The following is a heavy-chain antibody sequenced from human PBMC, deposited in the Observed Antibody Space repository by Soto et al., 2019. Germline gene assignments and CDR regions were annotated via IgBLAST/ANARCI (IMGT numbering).Heavy chain of an antibody. D-gene: IGHD6-6*01. J-gene: IGHJ5*02. V-gene: IGHV4-30-4*01. CDR2: IYYSGST. CDR3: ARDQLGSSPNGYNWFDP. Sequence: QVQLQESGPGLVKPSQTLSLTCTVSGGSISSGDYYWSWIRQPPGKGLEWIGYIYYSGSTYYNPSLKSRVTISVDTSTNQFSLKLSSVTAADTAVYYCARDQLGSSPNGYNWFDPWGQGTLVSVSS. CDR1: GGSISSGDYY.